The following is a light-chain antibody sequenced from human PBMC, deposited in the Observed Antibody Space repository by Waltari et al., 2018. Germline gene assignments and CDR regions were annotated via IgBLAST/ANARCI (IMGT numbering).Light chain of an antibody. V-gene: IGKV1D-12*01. Sequence: ILMTQSPSSVSASVGEPVPITCRASQGISSWLAWYQQKRGKAPRLLMYAASNLQSGVPSRFSGSGSGTDFTLTISSLQPEDFATYYCQQANSFPFTFGPGTKVDIK. CDR3: QQANSFPFT. J-gene: IGKJ3*01. CDR2: AAS. CDR1: QGISSW.